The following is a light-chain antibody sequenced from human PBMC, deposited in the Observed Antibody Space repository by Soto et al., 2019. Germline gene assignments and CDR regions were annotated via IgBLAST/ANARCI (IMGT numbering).Light chain of an antibody. Sequence: SWRSGQGVRTKLAWYPPKPGQAPRLLTSGASTGATGIPDRFSGSASGTDCTPTNSTLGPGALAVYYCQQDGRPPLTVGSGTKVDVK. CDR1: QGVRTK. CDR2: GAS. V-gene: IGKV3-20*01. CDR3: QQDGRPPLT. J-gene: IGKJ4*01.